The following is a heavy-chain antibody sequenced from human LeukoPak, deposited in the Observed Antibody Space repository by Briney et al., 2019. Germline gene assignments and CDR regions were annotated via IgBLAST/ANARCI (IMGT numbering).Heavy chain of an antibody. Sequence: SETLSLTCTVPGGSISSYYWSWVRQTPWKGLEWLGYIYYSGSTNYNPSLKSRVTISVDTSKNQFSLKLSSVTAADTAVYYCARAYSSSVGFYYYYYMDVWGKGTTVTVSS. J-gene: IGHJ6*03. D-gene: IGHD6-13*01. CDR2: IYYSGST. V-gene: IGHV4-59*01. CDR3: ARAYSSSVGFYYYYYMDV. CDR1: GGSISSYY.